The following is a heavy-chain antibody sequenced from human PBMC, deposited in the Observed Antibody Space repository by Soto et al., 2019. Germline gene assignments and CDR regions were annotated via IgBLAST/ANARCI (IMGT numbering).Heavy chain of an antibody. J-gene: IGHJ4*02. Sequence: HPGGSLRLSCAASGFAFSNYEMNWVRQAPGKGLEWVSYISLSGSTIYYADSVKGRFTISRDDAKNSLYLQMDSLRADDTAVYYCAREYFSDSPNFFDYWGRGTLVTVSS. CDR1: GFAFSNYE. D-gene: IGHD3-9*01. CDR3: AREYFSDSPNFFDY. V-gene: IGHV3-48*03. CDR2: ISLSGSTI.